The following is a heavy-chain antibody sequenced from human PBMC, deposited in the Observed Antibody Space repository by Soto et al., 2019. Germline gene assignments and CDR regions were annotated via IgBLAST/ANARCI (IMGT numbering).Heavy chain of an antibody. D-gene: IGHD3-22*01. Sequence: ASETLSLTCTASGGSISSGGYYWSWIRQHPGKGLEWIGYIYYSGSTYYNPSLKSRVTISVDTSKNQFSLKLSSVTAADTAVYYCARARGSSGYYYVYYYYGMDVWGQGTTVTVSS. CDR1: GGSISSGGYY. CDR3: ARARGSSGYYYVYYYYGMDV. V-gene: IGHV4-31*03. CDR2: IYYSGST. J-gene: IGHJ6*02.